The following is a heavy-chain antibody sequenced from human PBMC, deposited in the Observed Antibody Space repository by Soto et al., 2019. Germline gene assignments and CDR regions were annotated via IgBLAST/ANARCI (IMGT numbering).Heavy chain of an antibody. CDR2: IIPIFGTA. Sequence: GASVKVSCKASGGTFSSYAISWVRQAPGQGLEWMGGIIPIFGTANYAQKFQGRVTITADESTSTAYMELSSLRSEDTAVYYCASRYSSGWDFDYWGQGTLVTVSS. V-gene: IGHV1-69*13. J-gene: IGHJ4*02. D-gene: IGHD6-19*01. CDR1: GGTFSSYA. CDR3: ASRYSSGWDFDY.